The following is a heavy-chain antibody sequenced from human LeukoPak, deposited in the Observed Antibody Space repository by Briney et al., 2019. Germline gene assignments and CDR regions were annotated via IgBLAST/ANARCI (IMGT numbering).Heavy chain of an antibody. J-gene: IGHJ4*02. CDR1: GGTISSYD. D-gene: IGHD1-1*01. CDR3: ARRPPWKYSFDY. V-gene: IGHV4-4*07. Sequence: SETLSLTCTVSGGTISSYDWSWIRQPAGKGLEWIGRIYTSGSTNYNPSLKRRVTMSVDTSKNQFSLKLSSVTAADTAVYYCARRPPWKYSFDYWGQGTLVTVSS. CDR2: IYTSGST.